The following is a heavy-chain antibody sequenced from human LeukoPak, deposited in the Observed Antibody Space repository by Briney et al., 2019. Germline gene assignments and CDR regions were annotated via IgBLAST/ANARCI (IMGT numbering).Heavy chain of an antibody. J-gene: IGHJ4*02. CDR1: GFTFSSYG. CDR2: ISSSSTI. D-gene: IGHD3-3*02. Sequence: GGSLRLSCAASGFTFSSYGMTWVRQAPGKGLEWVSYISSSSTIYYADSVKGRFTISRDNAKNTLYLQMNSLRAEDTAVYYCARAAEHSAYYFDYWGQGTLVTVSS. V-gene: IGHV3-48*01. CDR3: ARAAEHSAYYFDY.